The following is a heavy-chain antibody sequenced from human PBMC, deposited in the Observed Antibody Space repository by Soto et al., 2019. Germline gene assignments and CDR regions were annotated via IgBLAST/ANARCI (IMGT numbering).Heavy chain of an antibody. CDR3: AREGPWFGELLYPLLDYYYYGMDV. J-gene: IGHJ6*02. CDR1: GYTFTSYG. D-gene: IGHD3-10*01. CDR2: ISAYNGNT. V-gene: IGHV1-18*01. Sequence: ASVKVSCKASGYTFTSYGISWVRQAPGQGLEWMGWISAYNGNTNYAQKLQGRVTMTTDTSTGTAYMELRSLRSDDTVVYYCAREGPWFGELLYPLLDYYYYGMDVWGQGTTVTVSS.